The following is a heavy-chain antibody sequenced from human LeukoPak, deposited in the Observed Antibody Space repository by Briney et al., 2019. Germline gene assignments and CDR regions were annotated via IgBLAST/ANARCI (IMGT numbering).Heavy chain of an antibody. CDR3: ARGVSSGYFDY. CDR1: GGSISSSSYY. D-gene: IGHD6-19*01. CDR2: IYYSGST. Sequence: SETLSLTCTVSGGSISSSSYYWGWIRQPPGKGLEWIGSIYYSGSTYYNPSLKSRVTISVDTSKNQFSLKLSSVTAADTAVYYCARGVSSGYFDYWGQGTLVTVPS. V-gene: IGHV4-39*07. J-gene: IGHJ4*02.